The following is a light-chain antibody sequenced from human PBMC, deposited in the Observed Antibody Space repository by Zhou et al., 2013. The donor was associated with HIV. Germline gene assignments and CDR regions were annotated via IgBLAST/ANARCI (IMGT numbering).Light chain of an antibody. CDR3: QQYDDLLLT. V-gene: IGKV1-33*01. Sequence: DIQMTQTPSSLSASLGDRITITCQATYDINKYLNWYQQKPGRAPKLLIYDASILEPGVPSRFSGNGSGTDFTFTISSLQPEDFATYYCQQYDDLLLTFGGGTKVEIK. CDR1: YDINKY. J-gene: IGKJ4*01. CDR2: DAS.